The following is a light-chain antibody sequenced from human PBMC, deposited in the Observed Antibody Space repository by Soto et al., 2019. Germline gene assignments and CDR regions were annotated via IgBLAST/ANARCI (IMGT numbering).Light chain of an antibody. V-gene: IGLV2-8*01. CDR1: SSDVGGYNY. J-gene: IGLJ1*01. Sequence: QSALTQPPSASGSPGQSVAISCTGTSSDVGGYNYVSWYQQHPGKAPKLIIYEVTKRPSGVPDRFSGSKSGNTASLTVSGLQADDEAHYYCSSYTTSYFYVFGPGTKVTVL. CDR3: SSYTTSYFYV. CDR2: EVT.